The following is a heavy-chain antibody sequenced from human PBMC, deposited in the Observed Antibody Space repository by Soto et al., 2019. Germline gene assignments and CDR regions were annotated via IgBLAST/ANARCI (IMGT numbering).Heavy chain of an antibody. CDR3: ARGARDDFWSGYYIGYYFDY. V-gene: IGHV1-69*01. CDR1: GGTFSSYA. D-gene: IGHD3-3*01. J-gene: IGHJ4*02. CDR2: IIPIFGTA. Sequence: QVQLVQSGAEVKKPGSSVKVSCKASGGTFSSYAISWVRQAPGQGLEWMGGIIPIFGTANYAQKFQGRVTITADESTSRAYMELSSLRSEDTAVYYCARGARDDFWSGYYIGYYFDYWGQGTLVTVSS.